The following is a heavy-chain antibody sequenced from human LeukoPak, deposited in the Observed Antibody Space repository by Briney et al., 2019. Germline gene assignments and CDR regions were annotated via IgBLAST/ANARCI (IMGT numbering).Heavy chain of an antibody. Sequence: SETLSLTCAVYGGSFSGYYWSWIRQPPGKGLEWIGEINHSGSTNYNPSLKSRVTISVDTSKNQFSLKLSSVTAADTAVYYCARVATEWELLDYWGQGTLVTVSS. CDR2: INHSGST. D-gene: IGHD1-26*01. CDR3: ARVATEWELLDY. J-gene: IGHJ4*02. V-gene: IGHV4-34*09. CDR1: GGSFSGYY.